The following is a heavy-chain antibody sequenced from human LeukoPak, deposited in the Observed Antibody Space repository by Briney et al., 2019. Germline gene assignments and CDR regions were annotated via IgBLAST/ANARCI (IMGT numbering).Heavy chain of an antibody. CDR3: AKGRDSWCSDWFDP. Sequence: GGSLRLSCAASGFTFSSYAMSWVRQAPGKGLEWVSAISGSGGSTYYADSVKGRFTISRDNSKNTLYLQMNSLRVEDMAVYYCAKGRDSWCSDWFDPWGQGTLVTVSS. CDR2: ISGSGGST. D-gene: IGHD6-13*01. V-gene: IGHV3-23*01. CDR1: GFTFSSYA. J-gene: IGHJ5*02.